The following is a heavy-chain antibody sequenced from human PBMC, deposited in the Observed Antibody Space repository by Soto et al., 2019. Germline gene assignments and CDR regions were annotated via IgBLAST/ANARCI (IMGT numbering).Heavy chain of an antibody. Sequence: GGSLRLSCAASGFTFSSYDMHWVRQATGKGLEWVSAIGTAGDTYYPGSVKGRFTISRENAKNSLYLQMNSLRAEDTAVYYCARAEFGDDGERRRTYYYYGMDVWGQGTTVTVSS. CDR3: ARAEFGDDGERRRTYYYYGMDV. V-gene: IGHV3-13*01. D-gene: IGHD3-16*01. CDR2: IGTAGDT. J-gene: IGHJ6*02. CDR1: GFTFSSYD.